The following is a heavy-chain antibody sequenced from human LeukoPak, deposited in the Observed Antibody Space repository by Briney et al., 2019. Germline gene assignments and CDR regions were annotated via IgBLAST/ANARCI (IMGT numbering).Heavy chain of an antibody. J-gene: IGHJ6*03. CDR2: ISSSSSYI. V-gene: IGHV3-21*01. Sequence: PGGSLRLSCAGSGFTFSRYNMNWVRQAPGKGLERVSSISSSSSYIYYADSVKGRFTISRDNAQNSLFLQVNSLRAEDTAVYYCARDAQWLVPEGYYYYMDVWGKGTTVTVSS. CDR3: ARDAQWLVPEGYYYYMDV. D-gene: IGHD6-19*01. CDR1: GFTFSRYN.